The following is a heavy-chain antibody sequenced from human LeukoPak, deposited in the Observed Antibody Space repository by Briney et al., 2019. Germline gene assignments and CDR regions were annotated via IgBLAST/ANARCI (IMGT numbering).Heavy chain of an antibody. CDR3: ARAQRAWELRREFRFDP. V-gene: IGHV3-11*01. CDR2: ISSGGSTI. J-gene: IGHJ5*02. CDR1: GFTFSDYY. D-gene: IGHD1-26*01. Sequence: PGGSLRLSCAASGFTFSDYYMSWIRQAPGKGLEWISYISSGGSTIYYADSVRGQFTISRDNAKKSLYLQMNSLRAEDTAVYYCARAQRAWELRREFRFDPWGQGTLVTVSS.